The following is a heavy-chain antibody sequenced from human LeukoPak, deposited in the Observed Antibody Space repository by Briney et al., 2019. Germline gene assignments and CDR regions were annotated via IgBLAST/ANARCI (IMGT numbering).Heavy chain of an antibody. CDR3: ANEIRPNDY. CDR2: ISISVGST. J-gene: IGHJ4*02. Sequence: GGSLRLSCAASGFTFSSYAMSWVRQAPGKGLEWVSAISISVGSTYYADSVKGRFTISRDNSKNMLYLQMNSLRAEDTAVYYCANEIRPNDYWGQGTQVTVSS. CDR1: GFTFSSYA. V-gene: IGHV3-23*01. D-gene: IGHD4-17*01.